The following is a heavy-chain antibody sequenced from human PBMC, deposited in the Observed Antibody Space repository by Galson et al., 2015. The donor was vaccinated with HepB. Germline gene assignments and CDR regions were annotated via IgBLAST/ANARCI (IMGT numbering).Heavy chain of an antibody. Sequence: TLSLTCTVSGGSISSGGYYWSWIRQHPGKGLEWIGYIYYSGSTYYNPSLKSRVTISVDTSKNQFSLKLSSVTAADTAVYYCARTGSGSYYNVGYFDYWGQGTLVTVSS. V-gene: IGHV4-31*03. D-gene: IGHD3-10*01. J-gene: IGHJ4*02. CDR2: IYYSGST. CDR3: ARTGSGSYYNVGYFDY. CDR1: GGSISSGGYY.